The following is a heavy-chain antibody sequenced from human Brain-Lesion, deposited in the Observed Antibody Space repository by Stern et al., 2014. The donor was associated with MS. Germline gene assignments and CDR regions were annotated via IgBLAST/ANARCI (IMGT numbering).Heavy chain of an antibody. D-gene: IGHD1-26*01. CDR2: FDPEDGET. J-gene: IGHJ4*02. V-gene: IGHV1-24*01. CDR3: ATLSPGAGGNYYRHFDY. Sequence: VKLVQSGAEVKKPGASVKVSCKVSGYTLTELSMHWVRQAPRKGLEWMGGFDPEDGETIYAQKCQGRVTMTEDTSTDTAYMELSSLRSEDTAVYYCATLSPGAGGNYYRHFDYWGQGTLVTVSS. CDR1: GYTLTELS.